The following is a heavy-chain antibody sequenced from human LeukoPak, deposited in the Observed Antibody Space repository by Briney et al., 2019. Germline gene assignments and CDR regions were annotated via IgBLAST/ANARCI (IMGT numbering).Heavy chain of an antibody. D-gene: IGHD3-22*01. CDR2: IYTSWST. J-gene: IGHJ3*02. V-gene: IGHV4-4*07. CDR1: GGSISSYY. Sequence: SETLSLTCTVSGGSISSYYWSWIRQPAGKGLEWIGRIYTSWSTNYNPSLTGRGHVSVDTSKNQFSLKLRPVSVGDTGLYFFSGDQTYYVSSGYSLYAFDIGGKGTVVTV. CDR3: SGDQTYYVSSGYSLYAFDI.